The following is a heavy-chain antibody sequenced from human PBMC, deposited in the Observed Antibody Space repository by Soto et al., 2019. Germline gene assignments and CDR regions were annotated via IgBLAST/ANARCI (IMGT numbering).Heavy chain of an antibody. CDR1: GGTFSSYA. D-gene: IGHD6-13*01. CDR3: ARNRVQQQLVPGYFWFDP. J-gene: IGHJ5*02. CDR2: IIPIFGTA. Sequence: SVKVSCKASGGTFSSYAISWVRQAPGQGLEWMGGIIPIFGTANYAQKFQGRVTITADESTSTAYMELSSLRSEDTAVYYCARNRVQQQLVPGYFWFDPWGQGTLVTVSS. V-gene: IGHV1-69*13.